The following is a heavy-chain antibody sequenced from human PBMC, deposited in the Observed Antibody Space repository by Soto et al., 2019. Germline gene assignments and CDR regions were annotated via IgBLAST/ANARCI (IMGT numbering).Heavy chain of an antibody. CDR3: ARDRGSGSYYPT. Sequence: QLQLQESGSGLVKPSQTLSLTCTVSGASMSSGVYSWSWIRQPPGKGLEWIGYMYDTGSTYYNPSLKPRVTISVDMSKNLFSLNLASVTAADTAVYYCARDRGSGSYYPTWGQGILVTVSS. CDR1: GASMSSGVYS. V-gene: IGHV4-30-2*01. CDR2: MYDTGST. D-gene: IGHD3-10*01. J-gene: IGHJ5*02.